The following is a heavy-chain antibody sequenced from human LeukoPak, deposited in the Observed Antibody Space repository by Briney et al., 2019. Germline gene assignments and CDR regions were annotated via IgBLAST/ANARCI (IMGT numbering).Heavy chain of an antibody. Sequence: PSETLSLTCAVSGGSISSGGYSWSWIRQPPGKGLEWIGYIYYSGSTYYNPSLKSRVTISVDTSKNQFSLKLSSVTAADTAVYYCARDLPYYDSSGYRGDVFLDYWGQGTLVTVSS. CDR1: GGSISSGGYS. CDR2: IYYSGST. CDR3: ARDLPYYDSSGYRGDVFLDY. J-gene: IGHJ4*02. D-gene: IGHD3-22*01. V-gene: IGHV4-30-4*07.